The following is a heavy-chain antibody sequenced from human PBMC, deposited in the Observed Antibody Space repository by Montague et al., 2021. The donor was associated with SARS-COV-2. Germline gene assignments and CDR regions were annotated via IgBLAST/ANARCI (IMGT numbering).Heavy chain of an antibody. CDR1: GGSITSTNYY. CDR3: ARQVGDFWTGFYVDS. J-gene: IGHJ4*02. Sequence: SETLSLTCTVSGGSITSTNYYWAWIRQPPGKGLEWIGSISFSWSTYHNPSLKSRVTMSVDTSMNQFSLRLSTVTAADTALYYCARQVGDFWTGFYVDSWGQGTLVTVSS. CDR2: ISFSWST. V-gene: IGHV4-39*01. D-gene: IGHD3/OR15-3a*01.